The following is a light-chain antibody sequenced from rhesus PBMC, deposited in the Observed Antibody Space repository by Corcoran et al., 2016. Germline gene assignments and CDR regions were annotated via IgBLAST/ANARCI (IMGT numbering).Light chain of an antibody. V-gene: IGKV2-104*02. CDR1: QSLLDSEDGNTY. Sequence: DIVMTQTPLSLPVTPGEPASISCRSSQSLLDSEDGNTYFDWYLQKPGQSPQLLIYEVSNRASGVPDRFSGSGSDTDFTLKISRVEAEDVGVYYCMQALEFPYSFGQGTKVEIK. J-gene: IGKJ2*01. CDR2: EVS. CDR3: MQALEFPYS.